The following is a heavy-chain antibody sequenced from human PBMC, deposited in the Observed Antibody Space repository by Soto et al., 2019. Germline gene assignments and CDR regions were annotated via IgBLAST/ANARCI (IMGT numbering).Heavy chain of an antibody. J-gene: IGHJ4*02. V-gene: IGHV2-5*02. CDR1: GFSLSTSGVG. CDR2: IYWDDST. D-gene: IGHD3-9*01. CDR3: AHQGAEDWPLAY. Sequence: QITLKESDPTLVRPTQTLTLTCAFSGFSLSTSGVGVGWIRQPPGKALEWLAVIYWDDSTHYSPALRSRLTNTTDTSNNQVVLTMTNMDPVEKYTYCCAHQGAEDWPLAYWGEGTLVTVSS.